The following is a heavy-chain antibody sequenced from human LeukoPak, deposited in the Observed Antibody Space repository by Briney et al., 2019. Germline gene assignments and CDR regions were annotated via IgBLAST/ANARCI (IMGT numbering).Heavy chain of an antibody. V-gene: IGHV3-66*01. J-gene: IGHJ6*02. D-gene: IGHD3-3*01. Sequence: GGSLRLSCAASGFTVRSNYMSWVRQAPGKGLEWVSVIYSGGSTYYADSVKGRFTISRDNSKNTLYLQMNSLRAEDTAVYYCASRYYDFWSGSYSTYGMDVWGQGTTVTVSS. CDR2: IYSGGST. CDR3: ASRYYDFWSGSYSTYGMDV. CDR1: GFTVRSNY.